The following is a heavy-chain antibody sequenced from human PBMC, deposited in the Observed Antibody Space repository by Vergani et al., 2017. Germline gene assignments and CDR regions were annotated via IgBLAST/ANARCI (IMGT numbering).Heavy chain of an antibody. CDR1: GGSISSGGYY. J-gene: IGHJ5*02. D-gene: IGHD3-16*01. Sequence: QVQLQESGPGLVKPSQTLSLTCTVSGGSISSGGYYWSWIRQHPGKGLEWIGYIYYSGSPYYNPSLKSLVTISVDTSKNQFSLKLSSVTAADTAVYYCARDYGLGGWCDPWGQGTLVTVSS. V-gene: IGHV4-31*01. CDR3: ARDYGLGGWCDP. CDR2: IYYSGSP.